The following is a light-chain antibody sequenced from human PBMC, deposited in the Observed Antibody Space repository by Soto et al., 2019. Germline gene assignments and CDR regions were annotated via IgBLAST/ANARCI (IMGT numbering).Light chain of an antibody. J-gene: IGKJ5*01. CDR3: QQSYSTPPT. V-gene: IGKV1-39*01. Sequence: DIQMTQSPSSLSASVGDRVTITCRASQRISTYLNWYQQRPGKAPKLLIYAASSLQSGVPSRFSGSGSGTEFTLTISGLLPEDFATYYCQQSYSTPPTFGQGTRLEI. CDR2: AAS. CDR1: QRISTY.